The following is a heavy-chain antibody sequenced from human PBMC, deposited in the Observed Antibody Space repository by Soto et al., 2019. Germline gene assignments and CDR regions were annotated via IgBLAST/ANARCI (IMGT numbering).Heavy chain of an antibody. CDR1: GFTFSNSA. CDR3: AAELYSGGSCCSFDI. Sequence: QMQVMQSGPEVKKPGTSVKVSCKTSGFTFSNSAVQWVRQARGQRLEWMGWIVVGSGNIKYSQKFQERATITRDMSTSTAHMELSSLRTEDTAVYYCAAELYSGGSCCSFDIWGQGTMVTVSS. CDR2: IVVGSGNI. V-gene: IGHV1-58*01. D-gene: IGHD2-15*01. J-gene: IGHJ3*02.